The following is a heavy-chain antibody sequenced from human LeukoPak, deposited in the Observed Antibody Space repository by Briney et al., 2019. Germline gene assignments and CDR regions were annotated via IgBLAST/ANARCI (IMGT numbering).Heavy chain of an antibody. CDR3: AGGDRNGWYFDY. CDR2: INWNGGST. J-gene: IGHJ4*02. CDR1: GFRFYDHG. V-gene: IGHV3-20*04. D-gene: IGHD6-19*01. Sequence: PGGSLRLSCAASGFRFYDHGMSWARQAPGKGLEWVSGINWNGGSTGYADSVKGRFTISRDNAKNSLYLQMNSLRAEDTALYYCAGGDRNGWYFDYWGQGILVTVSS.